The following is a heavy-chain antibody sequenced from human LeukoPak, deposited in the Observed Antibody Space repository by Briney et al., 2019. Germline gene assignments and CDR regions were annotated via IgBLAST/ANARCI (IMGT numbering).Heavy chain of an antibody. D-gene: IGHD2-15*01. Sequence: SETLSLTCAVYGGSFSGYYWSWIRQPPGKGPEWIGEINHSGSTNYNPSLKSRVTISVDTSKNQFSLKLSSVTAADTAVYYCARGKYCSGGSCYSRAVDYWGQGTLVTVSS. J-gene: IGHJ4*02. CDR1: GGSFSGYY. CDR3: ARGKYCSGGSCYSRAVDY. CDR2: INHSGST. V-gene: IGHV4-34*01.